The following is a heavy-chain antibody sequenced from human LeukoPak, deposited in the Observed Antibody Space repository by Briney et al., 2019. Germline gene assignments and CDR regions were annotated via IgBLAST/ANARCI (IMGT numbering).Heavy chain of an antibody. CDR3: ARASAWYSSGWQNAFDI. CDR1: GFTFSSYW. D-gene: IGHD6-19*01. Sequence: PGGSLRLSCAASGFTFSSYWMSWVRQAPGKGLEWVSSISSSSSYIYYADSVKGRFTISRDNAKNSLYLQMNSLRAEDTAVYYCARASAWYSSGWQNAFDIWGQGTMVTVSS. V-gene: IGHV3-21*01. J-gene: IGHJ3*02. CDR2: ISSSSSYI.